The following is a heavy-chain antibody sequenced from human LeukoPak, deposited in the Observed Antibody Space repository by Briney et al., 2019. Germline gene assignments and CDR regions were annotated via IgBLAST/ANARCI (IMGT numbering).Heavy chain of an antibody. V-gene: IGHV4-59*01. CDR1: GGSISSYY. CDR2: IYYSGST. J-gene: IGHJ3*02. Sequence: PSETLSLTCTVSGGSISSYYWSWIRQPPGKGLEWIGYIYYSGSTNYNPSLKSRVTISVDTSKNQFSLKLSSVTAADTAVYYCARSGRGNPDFDIWGQGTMVTVSS. D-gene: IGHD4-23*01. CDR3: ARSGRGNPDFDI.